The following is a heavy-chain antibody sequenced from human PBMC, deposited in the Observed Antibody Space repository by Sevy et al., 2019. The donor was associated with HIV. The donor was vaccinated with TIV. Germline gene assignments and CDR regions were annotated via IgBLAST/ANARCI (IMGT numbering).Heavy chain of an antibody. CDR1: GGSISSYY. CDR2: IYYSGST. V-gene: IGHV4-59*01. Sequence: SETLSLTCTVSGGSISSYYWSWIRQPPGKGLEWIGYIYYSGSTNYNPSPKSRVTISVDTSKNQFSLRLSSVTAADTAVYYCAGDSGSITGTTAYYYYYGMDVWGQGTTVTVSS. D-gene: IGHD1-7*01. CDR3: AGDSGSITGTTAYYYYYGMDV. J-gene: IGHJ6*02.